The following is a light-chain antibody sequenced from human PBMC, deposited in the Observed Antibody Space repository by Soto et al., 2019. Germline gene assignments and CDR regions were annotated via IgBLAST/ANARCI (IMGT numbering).Light chain of an antibody. CDR2: GAS. J-gene: IGKJ4*01. V-gene: IGKV3-15*01. Sequence: EIVMTQSPATLSVSPGERATLSCRASQSVSSNLAWYQQKPGQAPRLLIYGASTRATGIPARFSGSGSGTEFTLTISSLQSEDFAVYYRQQYNNWPPVFGGGTKVEIK. CDR1: QSVSSN. CDR3: QQYNNWPPV.